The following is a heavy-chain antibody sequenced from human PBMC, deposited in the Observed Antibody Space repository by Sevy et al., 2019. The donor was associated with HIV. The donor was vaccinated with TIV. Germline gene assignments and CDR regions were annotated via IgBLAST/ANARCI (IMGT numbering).Heavy chain of an antibody. J-gene: IGHJ4*02. CDR3: TTGHEAAAAGY. CDR1: GFTFSNAW. V-gene: IGHV3-15*01. Sequence: GGSLRLSCAASGFTFSNAWMSWVRRAPGKGLEWVGRIKSKTDGGTTDYAAPMKGRFTISRDDSKNTLYLQMNSLKTEDTAVYYCTTGHEAAAAGYWGQGTLVTVSS. D-gene: IGHD6-13*01. CDR2: IKSKTDGGTT.